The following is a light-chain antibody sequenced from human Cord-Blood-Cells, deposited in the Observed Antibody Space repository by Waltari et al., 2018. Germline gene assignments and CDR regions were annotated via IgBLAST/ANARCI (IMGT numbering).Light chain of an antibody. CDR1: QSVLYSSNNKNY. CDR2: WAS. V-gene: IGKV4-1*01. J-gene: IGKJ5*01. CDR3: QQYYSTPIT. Sequence: DIVMTQSPDSLAVSLGERAPINCKTSQSVLYSSNNKNYLAWYQQKPGQPPKLLIYWASTRESGVPDRFSGSWSGTDFTLTISSLQAEDVAVYYCQQYYSTPITFGQGTRLEIK.